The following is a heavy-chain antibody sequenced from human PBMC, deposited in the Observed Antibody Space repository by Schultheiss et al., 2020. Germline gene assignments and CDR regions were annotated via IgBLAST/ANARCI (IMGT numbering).Heavy chain of an antibody. CDR2: ISWNSGSI. CDR1: GFTFADYA. J-gene: IGHJ6*02. V-gene: IGHV3-9*01. CDR3: ARRGGFSAFGGVIVQYYGMDV. D-gene: IGHD3-16*02. Sequence: GGSLRLSCAASGFTFADYAMHWVRQAPGKGLEWVSGISWNSGSIGYADSVKGRFTISRDNSNNTLYLQMNSLRAEDTAVYYCARRGGFSAFGGVIVQYYGMDVWGQGTTVTVSS.